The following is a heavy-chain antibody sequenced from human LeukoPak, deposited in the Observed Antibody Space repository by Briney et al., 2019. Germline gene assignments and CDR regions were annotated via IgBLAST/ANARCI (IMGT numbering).Heavy chain of an antibody. CDR2: INHSGST. V-gene: IGHV4-34*01. CDR1: GGSFSGHY. J-gene: IGHJ4*02. Sequence: SETLSLTCAVSGGSFSGHYWNWIRQPPGKGLEWIGEINHSGSTNYNPSLKSRVTISVDTSKNQFSLKLSSVTAADTAVYYCASLRYYYGSNRLEAPGYWGQGTLVTVSS. D-gene: IGHD3-10*01. CDR3: ASLRYYYGSNRLEAPGY.